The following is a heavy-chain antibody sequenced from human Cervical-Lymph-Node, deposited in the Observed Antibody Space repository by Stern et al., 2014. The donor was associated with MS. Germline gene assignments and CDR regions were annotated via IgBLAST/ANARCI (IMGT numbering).Heavy chain of an antibody. CDR3: AREGYTVTTGFFFAH. J-gene: IGHJ4*02. Sequence: QVQLVESGGGVVQPGGSLRLSCATSEFNFIGYAMHWVRQAPGKGLEWVAFTGPEGSGKSYAESLKGRFTISRDNSKYTLYLQISGLRAEDTAVYYCAREGYTVTTGFFFAHWGRGTLVTVSS. D-gene: IGHD4-17*01. V-gene: IGHV3-30*15. CDR1: EFNFIGYA. CDR2: TGPEGSGK.